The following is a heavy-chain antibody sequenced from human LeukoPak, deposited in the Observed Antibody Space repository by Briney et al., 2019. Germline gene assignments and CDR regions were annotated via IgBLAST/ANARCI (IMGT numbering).Heavy chain of an antibody. Sequence: GGSLRLSCAASGFTFSSYSMNWVRQAPGKGLEWVSYISSSSSTIYYADSVKGRFTISRDNAKNSLYLQMNSLRAEDTAVYYCARDISGYSYGPLYYYYYMDVWGKGTTVTVSS. J-gene: IGHJ6*03. D-gene: IGHD5-18*01. CDR1: GFTFSSYS. CDR3: ARDISGYSYGPLYYYYYMDV. V-gene: IGHV3-48*01. CDR2: ISSSSSTI.